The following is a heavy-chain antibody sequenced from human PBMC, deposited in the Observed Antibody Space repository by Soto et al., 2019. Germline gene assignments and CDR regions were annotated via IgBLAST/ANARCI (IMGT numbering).Heavy chain of an antibody. J-gene: IGHJ4*02. D-gene: IGHD4-17*01. CDR3: ASLHDYGDSY. V-gene: IGHV4-39*01. CDR2: ISYSGST. CDR1: GGSISSSGYY. Sequence: SETLSVTCTVSGGSISSSGYYWGWVRQPPGKGLEWIGTISYSGSTYYNPSLKSRVTISVDTSKNQFSLKLSSVTAADTAVYYCASLHDYGDSYWGQGTPVPVS.